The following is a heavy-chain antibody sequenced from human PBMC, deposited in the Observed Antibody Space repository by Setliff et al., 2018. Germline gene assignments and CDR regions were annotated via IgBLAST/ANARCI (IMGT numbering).Heavy chain of an antibody. J-gene: IGHJ4*02. Sequence: LRLSCAASGFTFSIYSMNWLRQAPGKGLEWVSYISSGSISTTHYADSVRGRFTVSRNNAKNTLYLEMNNLRAEDSAVYYCARRGTTAFDFWGLGTLVTVSS. D-gene: IGHD4-4*01. CDR2: ISSGSISTT. CDR3: ARRGTTAFDF. V-gene: IGHV3-48*01. CDR1: GFTFSIYS.